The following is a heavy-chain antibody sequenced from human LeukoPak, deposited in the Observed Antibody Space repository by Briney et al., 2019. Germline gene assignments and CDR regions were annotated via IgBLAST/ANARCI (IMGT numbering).Heavy chain of an antibody. V-gene: IGHV4-59*08. CDR3: ARGWFGEWTFDS. D-gene: IGHD3-10*01. CDR1: GGSIGNYY. J-gene: IGHJ4*02. Sequence: SETLSLTCTVSGGSIGNYYWSWLRQPSGRGLEWIGYIYFSGSTNYNPSLKSRGTILLDTSKNQFSLKVSSVTAADTAVYYCARGWFGEWTFDSWGQGTLVTVSS. CDR2: IYFSGST.